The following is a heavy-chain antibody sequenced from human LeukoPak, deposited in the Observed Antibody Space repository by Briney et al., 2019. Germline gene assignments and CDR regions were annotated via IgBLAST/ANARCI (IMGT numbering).Heavy chain of an antibody. CDR3: AYSGYDIAYYGMDV. V-gene: IGHV1-69*13. D-gene: IGHD5-12*01. CDR2: IIPIFGTA. J-gene: IGHJ6*02. CDR1: GGTFNSYA. Sequence: ASVTVSFKASGGTFNSYAISWVRQAPGQGLEWMGGIIPIFGTANYAQKFQGRVTITADESTSTAYMELSSLRSEDTAVYYCAYSGYDIAYYGMDVWGQGTTVTVSS.